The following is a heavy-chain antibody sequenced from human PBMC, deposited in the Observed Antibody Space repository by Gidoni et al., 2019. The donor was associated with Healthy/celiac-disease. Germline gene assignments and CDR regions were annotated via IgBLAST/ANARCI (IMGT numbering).Heavy chain of an antibody. J-gene: IGHJ4*02. V-gene: IGHV4-4*07. Sequence: QVQLQESGPGLVKPSETLSLTCTVSGRSISSYYWSWIRQPAGKGLEWIGRIYTSGRTNYNPSLKSRVTMSVDTSKNQFSLKLSSVTAADTAVYYCASESSYTMIVVYWGQGTLVTVSS. CDR2: IYTSGRT. CDR3: ASESSYTMIVVY. CDR1: GRSISSYY. D-gene: IGHD3-22*01.